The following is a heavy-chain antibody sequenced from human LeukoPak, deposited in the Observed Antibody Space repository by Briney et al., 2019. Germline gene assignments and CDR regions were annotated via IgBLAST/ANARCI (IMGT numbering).Heavy chain of an antibody. D-gene: IGHD3-22*01. CDR3: ARAPPNYYDSSGYYYAFDI. Sequence: SVKVSCKASGGTFSSYAISWVRQAPGQGLEWMGGIIPIFGTANYAQKFQGRVTITADESTSTAYMELSSLRSEDTAVYYCARAPPNYYDSSGYYYAFDIWGQGTMVTVSS. CDR1: GGTFSSYA. J-gene: IGHJ3*02. V-gene: IGHV1-69*01. CDR2: IIPIFGTA.